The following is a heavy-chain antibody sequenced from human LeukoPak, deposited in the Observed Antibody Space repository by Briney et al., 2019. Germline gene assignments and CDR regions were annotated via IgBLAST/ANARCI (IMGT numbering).Heavy chain of an antibody. CDR1: GGSISSYY. Sequence: KTSETLSLTCTVSGGSISSYYWSWIRQPPGKGLEWIGYIYYSGSTNYNPSLKGRVTISVDTSKNQFSLKLSSVTAADTAVYYCARVAGYFDLWGRGTLVTVSS. CDR2: IYYSGST. J-gene: IGHJ2*01. CDR3: ARVAGYFDL. V-gene: IGHV4-59*01.